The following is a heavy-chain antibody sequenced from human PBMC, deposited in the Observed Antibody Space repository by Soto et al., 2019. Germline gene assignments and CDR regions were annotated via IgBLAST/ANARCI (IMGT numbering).Heavy chain of an antibody. D-gene: IGHD6-19*01. Sequence: QVQLQQWGAGLLKPSETLSLTCAVYGGSFSGYYWSWIRQPPGKGLEWIGEINHSGSTNYNPSLKDRVTISVDTSKNQFSLKLSSVTAADTAVYYCARRIAVAGRIDYWGQGTLVTVSS. CDR3: ARRIAVAGRIDY. CDR1: GGSFSGYY. J-gene: IGHJ4*02. V-gene: IGHV4-34*01. CDR2: INHSGST.